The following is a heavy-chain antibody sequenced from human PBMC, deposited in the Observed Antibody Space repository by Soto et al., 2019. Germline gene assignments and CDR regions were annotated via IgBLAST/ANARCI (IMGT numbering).Heavy chain of an antibody. Sequence: PGGSLRLSCAASGFTFSSYAMSWVRQAPGKGLEWVSAISGSGGSTYYADSVKGRFTISRDNSKNTLYLQMNSLRAEDTAVYYCAKGNYDSSGYRYYYGMDVWGQGTTVTVSS. J-gene: IGHJ6*02. D-gene: IGHD3-22*01. CDR2: ISGSGGST. CDR3: AKGNYDSSGYRYYYGMDV. V-gene: IGHV3-23*01. CDR1: GFTFSSYA.